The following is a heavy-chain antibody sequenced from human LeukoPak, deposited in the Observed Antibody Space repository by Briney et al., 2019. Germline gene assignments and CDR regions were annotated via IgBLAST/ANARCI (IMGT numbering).Heavy chain of an antibody. CDR1: GFTFSDYY. CDR2: ISGSGGST. V-gene: IGHV3-23*01. CDR3: AKAAVDYYGSGSPFDY. J-gene: IGHJ4*02. Sequence: GGSLRLSCAASGFTFSDYYMSWVRQAPGKGLEWVSAISGSGGSTYYADSVKGRFTISRGNSKNTLYLQMNSLRAEDTAVYYCAKAAVDYYGSGSPFDYWGQGTLVTVSS. D-gene: IGHD3-10*01.